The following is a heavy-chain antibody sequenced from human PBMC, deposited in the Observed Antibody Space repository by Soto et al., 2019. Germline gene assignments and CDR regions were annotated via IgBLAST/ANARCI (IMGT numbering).Heavy chain of an antibody. J-gene: IGHJ6*02. V-gene: IGHV3-23*01. CDR2: ISGSGGST. Sequence: GGSLRLSCAASGFTFSSYAMSWVRQAPGKGLEWVSAISGSGGSTYYADSVKGRFTISRDNSKNTLYLQMNRLRAEDTAVIYCGKDPVNPIDYYYDDMDVGGQGTTVTVS. CDR3: GKDPVNPIDYYYDDMDV. CDR1: GFTFSSYA. D-gene: IGHD4-17*01.